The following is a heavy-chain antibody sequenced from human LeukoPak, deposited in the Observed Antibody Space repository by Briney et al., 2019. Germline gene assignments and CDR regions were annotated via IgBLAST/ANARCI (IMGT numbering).Heavy chain of an antibody. CDR3: ARVCSPYSGSYSPPPSWYYFDY. J-gene: IGHJ4*02. D-gene: IGHD1-26*01. Sequence: VHLHQWGAGLVKPSETLSLPCAVYGGSFSGYYWSWIRQSPGRGLEWIGEFDHSGSIKYNPSLKSRVTLSVDTSKNQSSLNLDTVIAADTAVYYCARVCSPYSGSYSPPPSWYYFDYWGQGTLVTVSS. CDR2: FDHSGSI. V-gene: IGHV4-34*01. CDR1: GGSFSGYY.